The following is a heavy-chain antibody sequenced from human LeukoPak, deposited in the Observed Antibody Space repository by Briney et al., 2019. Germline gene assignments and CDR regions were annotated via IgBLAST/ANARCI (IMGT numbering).Heavy chain of an antibody. CDR3: ARDMGSYYDSSGYFPVDY. CDR2: ISAYNGNT. CDR1: AYTFTISG. V-gene: IGHV1-18*01. D-gene: IGHD3-22*01. Sequence: ASVKVTFKSSAYTFTISGTSRVRQAPGQGLEWMGWISAYNGNTNYAQKLEGRVTMTTDTSTSTAYMELRSLRSDDTDVYYFARDMGSYYDSSGYFPVDYWGQGTLVTVSS. J-gene: IGHJ4*02.